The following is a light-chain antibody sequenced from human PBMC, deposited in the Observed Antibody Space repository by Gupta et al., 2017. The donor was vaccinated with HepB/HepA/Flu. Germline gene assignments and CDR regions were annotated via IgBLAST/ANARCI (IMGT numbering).Light chain of an antibody. CDR2: WAS. CDR1: QSVLYSSNNKPY. CDR3: QQEYNDPRTRT. Sequence: DIVMTQSPDSLAVSLGERPTITCKSSQSVLYSSNNKPYLAWYKQKPGQPPKLLIYWASTREYGVIDRFNGSGAGTDLSLTIISRQAEDVAVYYCQQEYNDPRTRTFGQGTKVEIK. V-gene: IGKV4-1*01. J-gene: IGKJ1*01.